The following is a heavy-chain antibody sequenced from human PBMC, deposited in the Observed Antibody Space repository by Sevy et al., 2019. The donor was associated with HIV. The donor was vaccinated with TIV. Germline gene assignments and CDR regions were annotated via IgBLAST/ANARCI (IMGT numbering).Heavy chain of an antibody. Sequence: GGYLRLSCAASGFNFRTYNMNWVRQAPGKGLEWISSVSSSSSYIYYADSVKGRFTISRDNAKTSLYLQMNSLRAEDTAVYYCAPAYVLPATIDYYYYGMDVWGQGTTVTVSS. CDR3: APAYVLPATIDYYYYGMDV. J-gene: IGHJ6*02. CDR1: GFNFRTYN. D-gene: IGHD2-2*01. CDR2: VSSSSSYI. V-gene: IGHV3-21*01.